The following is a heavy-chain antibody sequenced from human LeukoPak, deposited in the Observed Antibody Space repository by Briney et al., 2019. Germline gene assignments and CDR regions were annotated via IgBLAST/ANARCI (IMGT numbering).Heavy chain of an antibody. V-gene: IGHV3-21*01. Sequence: GGSLRLSCAASGFTFSSYEMNWVRQAPGKGLEWVSSISSSSSYIYYADSVKGRFTISRDNSKNTLYLQMNSLRAEDTAVYYCARGHVGATRTWGQGTLVTVSS. CDR1: GFTFSSYE. CDR2: ISSSSSYI. D-gene: IGHD1-26*01. CDR3: ARGHVGATRT. J-gene: IGHJ5*02.